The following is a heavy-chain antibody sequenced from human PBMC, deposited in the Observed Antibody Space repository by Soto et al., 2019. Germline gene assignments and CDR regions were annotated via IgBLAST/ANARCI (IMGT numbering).Heavy chain of an antibody. Sequence: EEQLLESGGGLVRPGGSLRLSCAASAFTFRSYAMSWVRQAPGKGLEWVSAITASADTTYYADSVKGRFTISRDNSKNTLYLRMNSLRAEDTAVYYCAKGRPLRDCTSTSCPGAYDIWGQGTMVTVS. CDR1: AFTFRSYA. V-gene: IGHV3-23*01. D-gene: IGHD2-2*01. J-gene: IGHJ3*02. CDR3: AKGRPLRDCTSTSCPGAYDI. CDR2: ITASADTT.